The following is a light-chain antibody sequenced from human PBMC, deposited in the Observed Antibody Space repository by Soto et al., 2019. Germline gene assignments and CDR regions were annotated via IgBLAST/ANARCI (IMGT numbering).Light chain of an antibody. J-gene: IGLJ2*01. CDR2: EGS. V-gene: IGLV2-23*01. CDR3: CSYAGSSNVV. Sequence: QSALTQPASVSGSPGQSITISCTGSSSDVGRYNLVSWYQQHPGKAPKLLIYEGSKWPSGVSHRFSGSKSGNTASLTISGLQAEDEADYYCCSYAGSSNVVFGGGTKLTVL. CDR1: SSDVGRYNL.